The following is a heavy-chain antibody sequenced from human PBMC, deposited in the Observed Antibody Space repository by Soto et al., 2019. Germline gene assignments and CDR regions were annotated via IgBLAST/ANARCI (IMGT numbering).Heavy chain of an antibody. CDR1: GYTFTSYA. V-gene: IGHV1-3*01. CDR2: INAGNGNT. J-gene: IGHJ4*02. D-gene: IGHD3-22*01. CDR3: ARTYYYDSSGQFDY. Sequence: VASVKVSCKASGYTFTSYAMHWVRQAPGQRLEWMGWINAGNGNTKYSQKFQDRVTITRDTSASTAYLELSSLRSEDTAVYYCARTYYYDSSGQFDYWGQGTLVTVSS.